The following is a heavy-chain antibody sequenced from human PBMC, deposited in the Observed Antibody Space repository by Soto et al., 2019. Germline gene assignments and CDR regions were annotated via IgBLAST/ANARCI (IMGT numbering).Heavy chain of an antibody. Sequence: ASVKVSCKASGYTFTSYYMHWVRQAPGQGLEWMGIINPSGGSTSCAQKFQGRVTMTRDTSTSTVYMELSSLRSEDTAVYYCARGYYDFWSGYYPSYNWFDPWGQGTLVTVSS. CDR2: INPSGGST. CDR1: GYTFTSYY. V-gene: IGHV1-46*01. D-gene: IGHD3-3*01. CDR3: ARGYYDFWSGYYPSYNWFDP. J-gene: IGHJ5*02.